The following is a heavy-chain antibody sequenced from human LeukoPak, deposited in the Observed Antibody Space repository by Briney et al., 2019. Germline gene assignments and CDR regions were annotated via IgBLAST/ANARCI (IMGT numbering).Heavy chain of an antibody. CDR1: GYSFTSYW. J-gene: IGHJ4*02. D-gene: IGHD2-21*01. CDR3: ARHHLPYGGYQLEVGFDY. Sequence: GESLKISCKGSGYSFTSYWIGWVRQMPGKGLEWMGIIYPGDSDTRYSPSFQGQVTISADKTISTAYLHWSSLKASDTAMYYCARHHLPYGGYQLEVGFDYWGQGTLVTVSS. V-gene: IGHV5-51*01. CDR2: IYPGDSDT.